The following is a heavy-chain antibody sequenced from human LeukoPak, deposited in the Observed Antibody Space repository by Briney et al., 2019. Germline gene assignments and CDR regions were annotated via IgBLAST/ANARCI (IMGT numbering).Heavy chain of an antibody. D-gene: IGHD6-13*01. CDR2: ISYDGSNK. CDR3: AKDSSSSCIDY. Sequence: GGSLRLSCAASGFTFSSYGMHWVRQAPGKGLEWVAVISYDGSNKYYAGSVKGRFTISRDNSKNTLYLQMNSLRAEDTAVYYCAKDSSSSCIDYWGQGTLVTVSS. CDR1: GFTFSSYG. J-gene: IGHJ4*02. V-gene: IGHV3-30*18.